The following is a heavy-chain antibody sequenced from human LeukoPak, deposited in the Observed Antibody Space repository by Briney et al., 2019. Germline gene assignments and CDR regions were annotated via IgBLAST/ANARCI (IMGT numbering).Heavy chain of an antibody. CDR3: ARKGRGYSYGFDY. D-gene: IGHD5-18*01. V-gene: IGHV3-48*03. CDR1: GFTFSSYE. J-gene: IGHJ4*02. CDR2: ISSSGSTI. Sequence: GGSLRLSCAASGFTFSSYEMNWVRQAPGKGLEWVSYISSSGSTIYYADSVKGRFTISRDNAKNSLYLQMNSLRAEDTAVYYCARKGRGYSYGFDYWGQGTLVTVSS.